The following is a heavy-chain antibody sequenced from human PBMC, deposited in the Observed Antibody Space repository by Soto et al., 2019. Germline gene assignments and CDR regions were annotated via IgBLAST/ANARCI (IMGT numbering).Heavy chain of an antibody. CDR3: ARVSSFGYSYGLDAFDI. D-gene: IGHD5-18*01. CDR1: GFTFSSYS. CDR2: ISSSSSYI. V-gene: IGHV3-21*01. J-gene: IGHJ3*02. Sequence: EVQLVESGGGLVKPGGSLRLSCAASGFTFSSYSMNWVRQAPGKGLEWVSSISSSSSYIYYADSVKGRFTISRDNAKNSLYLQMNSLSAEDTAVYYCARVSSFGYSYGLDAFDIWGQGTMVTVSS.